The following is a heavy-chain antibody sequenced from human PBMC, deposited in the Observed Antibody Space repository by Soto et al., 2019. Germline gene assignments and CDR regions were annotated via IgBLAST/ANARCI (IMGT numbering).Heavy chain of an antibody. CDR2: IIPIFGTA. J-gene: IGHJ6*02. D-gene: IGHD3-3*01. CDR3: AREEGRYYDFWSGSPIEGYGMDV. Sequence: ASVKVSCKASGGTFSSYAISWVRQAPGQGLEWMGGIIPIFGTANYAQKFQGRVTITADESTSTAYRELGSLRPEDTAVYYCAREEGRYYDFWSGSPIEGYGMDVWGQGTTVTVSS. V-gene: IGHV1-69*13. CDR1: GGTFSSYA.